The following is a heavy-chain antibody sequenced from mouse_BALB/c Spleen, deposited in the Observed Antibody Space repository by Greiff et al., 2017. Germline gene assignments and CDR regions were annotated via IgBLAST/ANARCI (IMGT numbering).Heavy chain of an antibody. CDR3: ARCDGYYAWFAY. J-gene: IGHJ3*01. D-gene: IGHD2-3*01. Sequence: EVQLQESGPGLVKPSQSLSLTCTVSGYSITSDYAWHWIRQFPGNNLEWMGYISYSGSTSYNPSLKSRISITRDTSKNQFFLQLNSVTTEDTATYYCARCDGYYAWFAYWGQGTLVTVSA. CDR1: GYSITSDYA. CDR2: ISYSGST. V-gene: IGHV3-2*02.